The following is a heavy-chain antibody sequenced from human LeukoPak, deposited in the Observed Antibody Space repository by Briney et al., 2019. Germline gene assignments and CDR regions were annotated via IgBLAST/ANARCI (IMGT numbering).Heavy chain of an antibody. D-gene: IGHD4-11*01. Sequence: PWASVKVSCKASGYSFTSYGISWVRQAPGQGPEWMGWISAYNGNTNYAQKFQGRVTLTTDTSTSTAYMEVRSLTSADTAVYYCARGLQIGFLEYWGQGTLVTVSS. J-gene: IGHJ4*02. CDR3: ARGLQIGFLEY. CDR1: GYSFTSYG. V-gene: IGHV1-18*01. CDR2: ISAYNGNT.